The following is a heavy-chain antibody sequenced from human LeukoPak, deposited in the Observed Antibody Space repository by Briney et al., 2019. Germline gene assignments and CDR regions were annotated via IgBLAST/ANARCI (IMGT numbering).Heavy chain of an antibody. CDR2: TYYRSKWYN. D-gene: IGHD2-2*01. CDR3: AREGAWASYCSSTSCSDAFDI. J-gene: IGHJ3*02. Sequence: NPSQTLSLTCAISGDTVSSNSAAWNWIRQSPSRGLEWLGRTYYRSKWYNDYAVSVKSRITINPDTSKNQFSLQLNSVTPEDTAVYYCAREGAWASYCSSTSCSDAFDIWGQGTMVTVSS. V-gene: IGHV6-1*01. CDR1: GDTVSSNSAA.